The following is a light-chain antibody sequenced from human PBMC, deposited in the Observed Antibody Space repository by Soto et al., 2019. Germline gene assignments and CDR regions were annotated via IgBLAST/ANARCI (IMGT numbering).Light chain of an antibody. CDR3: AAWNDCLNGDD. CDR2: SHN. Sequence: QSVLTQPPSASVSPGQSVTISCSGSSGNIVSNTVNCYQQLPRTPPHLLVYSHNQQPSREPHRFSGSKPATTASLAFSVLQYEGEADYSCAAWNDCLNGDDVGSGTKATVL. V-gene: IGLV1-44*01. CDR1: SGNIVSNT. J-gene: IGLJ6*01.